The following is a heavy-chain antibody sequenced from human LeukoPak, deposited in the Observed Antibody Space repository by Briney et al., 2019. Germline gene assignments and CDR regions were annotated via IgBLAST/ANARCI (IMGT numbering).Heavy chain of an antibody. CDR2: ISAYNGNT. Sequence: ASVKVSCKASGYTFTSYGISWVRQAPGQGLEWMGWISAYNGNTNYAQKLQGRVTMTTDTSTSTAYMELRSLRSDDTAVYYCARVYLRYCSGGSCDDSLEDFDYWGQGTLVTVSS. CDR1: GYTFTSYG. D-gene: IGHD2-15*01. V-gene: IGHV1-18*01. J-gene: IGHJ4*02. CDR3: ARVYLRYCSGGSCDDSLEDFDY.